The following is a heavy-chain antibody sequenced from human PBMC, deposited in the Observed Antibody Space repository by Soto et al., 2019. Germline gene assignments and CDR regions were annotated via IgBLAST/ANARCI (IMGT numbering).Heavy chain of an antibody. CDR3: AKDEAVVGTLGLFDY. CDR2: MSSDGSKI. Sequence: QVQLVESGGGAVQPGESLRLSCVASGFDFTYYAMHWVRQAPGKGLESVAVMSSDGSKIHHTDSVKGRFTIARDNSKNTLYLQMNSLRKEDTAVYFCAKDEAVVGTLGLFDYWGQGTRVSVSS. CDR1: GFDFTYYA. D-gene: IGHD6-19*01. J-gene: IGHJ4*02. V-gene: IGHV3-30*18.